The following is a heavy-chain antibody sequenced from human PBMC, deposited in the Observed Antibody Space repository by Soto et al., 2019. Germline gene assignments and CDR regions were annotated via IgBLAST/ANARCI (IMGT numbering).Heavy chain of an antibody. CDR1: GGTFSSYA. J-gene: IGHJ3*02. CDR3: ARDPAVGATTRGSGGDAFDI. D-gene: IGHD1-26*01. CDR2: IIPIFGTA. V-gene: IGHV1-69*01. Sequence: QVQLVQSGAEVKKPGSSVKVSCKASGGTFSSYAISWVRQAPGQGLEWMGGIIPIFGTANYAQKFQGRVTITADESTSTAYMELSSLRSEDTAVYYCARDPAVGATTRGSGGDAFDIWGQGTMVTVSS.